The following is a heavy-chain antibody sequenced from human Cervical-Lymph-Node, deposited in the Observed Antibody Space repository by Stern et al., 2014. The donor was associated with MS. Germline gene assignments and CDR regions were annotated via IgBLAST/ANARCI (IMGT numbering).Heavy chain of an antibody. Sequence: QVQLQESGPGLVKPSQTLSLTCTVSGGSISSGSYYWSWIRQPAGKGLEWIGRIYTSGSTNYNPSLTSPVTISVDTPKNHFSLKLGSVTAADTAVYYCARDCRLRYFDNYGMDVWGQGTTVTVSS. CDR2: IYTSGST. V-gene: IGHV4-61*02. CDR1: GGSISSGSYY. D-gene: IGHD3-9*01. CDR3: ARDCRLRYFDNYGMDV. J-gene: IGHJ6*02.